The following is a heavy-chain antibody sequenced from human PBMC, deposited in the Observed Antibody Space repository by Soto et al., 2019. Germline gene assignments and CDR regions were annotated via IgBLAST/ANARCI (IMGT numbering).Heavy chain of an antibody. J-gene: IGHJ4*02. CDR2: LSASGDRT. CDR3: VPLNWNHPANFDY. Sequence: EVQLLESGGDLVQPGGSLRLSCAASGFTFRLYDMSWVRQAPGKGLEWVSSLSASGDRTDYVDSVKGRFAISRDNSKSMVYLQMSSLRSEDTAVYYCVPLNWNHPANFDYWGQGTQVTVSS. V-gene: IGHV3-23*01. D-gene: IGHD1-1*01. CDR1: GFTFRLYD.